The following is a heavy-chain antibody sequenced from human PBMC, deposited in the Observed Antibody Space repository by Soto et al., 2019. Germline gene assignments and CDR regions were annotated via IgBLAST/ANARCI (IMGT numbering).Heavy chain of an antibody. CDR2: TRNKANSYTT. J-gene: IGHJ3*02. CDR3: AREGGGSYDAFDI. CDR1: GFTFSDHY. D-gene: IGHD2-15*01. Sequence: GGSLRLSCAASGFTFSDHYMDWVRQAPGKGLEWVGRTRNKANSYTTEYAASVKGRFTISRDDSKNSLYLQMNSLKTEDTAVYYCAREGGGSYDAFDIWGQGTMVTVSS. V-gene: IGHV3-72*01.